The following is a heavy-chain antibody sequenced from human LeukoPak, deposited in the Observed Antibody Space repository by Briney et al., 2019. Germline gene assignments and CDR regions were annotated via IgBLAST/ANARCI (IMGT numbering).Heavy chain of an antibody. Sequence: SETLSLTCAVSGGSISSGGYSWSWIRQPPGKGLEWIGYIYHSGSTYYNPSLKSRVTISVDRSKNQFSPKLSSVTAADTAVYYCARGEGGYDSPFDYWGQGTLVTVSS. CDR3: ARGEGGYDSPFDY. J-gene: IGHJ4*02. CDR1: GGSISSGGYS. V-gene: IGHV4-30-2*01. CDR2: IYHSGST. D-gene: IGHD5-12*01.